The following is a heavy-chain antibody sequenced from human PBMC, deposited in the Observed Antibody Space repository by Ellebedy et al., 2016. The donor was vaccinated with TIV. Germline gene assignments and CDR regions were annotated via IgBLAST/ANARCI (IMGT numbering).Heavy chain of an antibody. J-gene: IGHJ4*02. V-gene: IGHV3-30*03. D-gene: IGHD1-20*01. CDR2: ISYDGSNK. CDR1: GFTFSNYG. Sequence: GGSLRLXXAASGFTFSNYGMHWVRQAPGKGLEWVAVISYDGSNKFYADSVKGRFTISRDNSKNTLFLQMNSLRAEDTAVYYCARAPFNWNYFDYWGQGTLVTVSS. CDR3: ARAPFNWNYFDY.